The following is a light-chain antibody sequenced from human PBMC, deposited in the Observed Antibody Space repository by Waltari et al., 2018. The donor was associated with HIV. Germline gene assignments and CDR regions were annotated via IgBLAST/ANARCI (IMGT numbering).Light chain of an antibody. CDR3: SSYTSSSTWV. J-gene: IGLJ3*02. CDR2: EVS. V-gene: IGLV2-14*01. CDR1: SSDVGGYNY. Sequence: QSALTQPASVSGSPGQSNTISCTGTSSDVGGYNYVSWYQQYPDKAPKLMIYEVSNRPSGASNRFSGSKSGNTASLTISGLQAEDEADYYCSSYTSSSTWVFGGGTKLTVL.